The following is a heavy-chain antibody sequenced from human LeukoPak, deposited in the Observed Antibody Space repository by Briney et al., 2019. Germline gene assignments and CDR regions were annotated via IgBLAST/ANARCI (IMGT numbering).Heavy chain of an antibody. D-gene: IGHD3-10*01. CDR3: ARDLDYYGSGSFFNI. CDR1: GYTFAAYS. Sequence: ASVKVSRKASGYTFAAYSMHWVRQAPGQGLEWMGWINPNSGGTNYAQKFQGRITMTRETSITTAYMELSRLRSDDTAVYYCARDLDYYGSGSFFNIWGQGTMVTVSS. CDR2: INPNSGGT. J-gene: IGHJ3*02. V-gene: IGHV1-2*02.